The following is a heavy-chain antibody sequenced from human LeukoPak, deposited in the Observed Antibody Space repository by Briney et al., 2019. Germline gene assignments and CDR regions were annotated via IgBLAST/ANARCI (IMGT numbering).Heavy chain of an antibody. CDR1: GFTFSGSA. CDR3: TSVLRYFDWLNAFDI. Sequence: GGSLRLSCAASGFTFSGSAMHWVRQASGKGLEWVGRIRSKANSYATAYAGSVKGRFTISRDDSKNTAYLQMNSLKTEDTAVYYCTSVLRYFDWLNAFDIWGQGTMVTVSS. CDR2: IRSKANSYAT. V-gene: IGHV3-73*01. D-gene: IGHD3-9*01. J-gene: IGHJ3*02.